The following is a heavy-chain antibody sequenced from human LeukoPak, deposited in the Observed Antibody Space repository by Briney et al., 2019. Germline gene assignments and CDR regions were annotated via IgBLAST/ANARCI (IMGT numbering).Heavy chain of an antibody. V-gene: IGHV1-46*01. CDR2: INPSGGST. D-gene: IGHD4-17*01. J-gene: IGHJ4*02. CDR1: GYTFIRYY. CDR3: ARVGYGDRIDY. Sequence: ASVKVSFTASGYTFIRYYMHWVRQAPGQGLEWMGIINPSGGSTSYAQKFQGRVTMTRDTSTSTVYMELSRLRSEDTAVYYCARVGYGDRIDYWGQGPLVTVSS.